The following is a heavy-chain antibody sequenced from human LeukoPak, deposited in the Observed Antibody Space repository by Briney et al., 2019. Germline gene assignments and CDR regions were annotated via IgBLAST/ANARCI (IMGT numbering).Heavy chain of an antibody. V-gene: IGHV1-69*05. CDR2: IIPIFGTA. CDR3: ARLGVRTMTFDY. J-gene: IGHJ4*02. CDR1: GGTFGSYA. D-gene: IGHD3-22*01. Sequence: ASVKVSCKASGGTFGSYAISWVRQAPGQGLEWMGRIIPIFGTANCAQKFQGRVTITTDESTSTAYMELSSLRSEDTAVYYCARLGVRTMTFDYWGQGTLVTVSS.